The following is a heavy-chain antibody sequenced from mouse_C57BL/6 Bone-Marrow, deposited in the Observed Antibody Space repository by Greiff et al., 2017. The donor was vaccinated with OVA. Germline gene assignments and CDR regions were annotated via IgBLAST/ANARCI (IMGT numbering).Heavy chain of an antibody. CDR2: IYPRSGNT. V-gene: IGHV1-81*01. D-gene: IGHD2-1*01. J-gene: IGHJ2*01. Sequence: VMLVESGAELARPGASVKLSCKASGYTFTSYGISWVKQRTGQGLEWIGEIYPRSGNTYYNEKFKGKATLTADKSSSTAYMELRSLTSEDSAVYFCARSLWYLYYFDYWGQGTTLTVSS. CDR1: GYTFTSYG. CDR3: ARSLWYLYYFDY.